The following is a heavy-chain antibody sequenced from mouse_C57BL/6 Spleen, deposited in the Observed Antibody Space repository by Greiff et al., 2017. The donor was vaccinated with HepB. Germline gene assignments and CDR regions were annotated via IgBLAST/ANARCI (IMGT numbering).Heavy chain of an antibody. J-gene: IGHJ1*03. Sequence: VQLKESGPELVKPGASVKISCKASGYSFTGYYMHWVKQSHGNILDWIGYIYPYNGVSSYNQKFKGKATLTVDKSSSTAYMELRSLTSEDSAVYYCAREGDSNYEYFDVWGTGTTVTVSS. V-gene: IGHV1-31*01. CDR1: GYSFTGYY. CDR2: IYPYNGVS. D-gene: IGHD2-5*01. CDR3: AREGDSNYEYFDV.